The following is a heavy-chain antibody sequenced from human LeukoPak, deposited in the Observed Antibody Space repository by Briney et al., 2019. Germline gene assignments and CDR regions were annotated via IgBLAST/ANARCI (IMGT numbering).Heavy chain of an antibody. J-gene: IGHJ4*02. V-gene: IGHV1-69*05. D-gene: IGHD3-22*01. CDR2: IIPIFGTA. Sequence: ASVKVSCKASGGTFSSYAISWVRQAPGRGLEWMGRIIPIFGTANYAQKFQGRVTITTDESTSTAYMELSSLRSEDTAVYYCAAGYYDSSLPYYFDYWGQGTLVTVSS. CDR3: AAGYYDSSLPYYFDY. CDR1: GGTFSSYA.